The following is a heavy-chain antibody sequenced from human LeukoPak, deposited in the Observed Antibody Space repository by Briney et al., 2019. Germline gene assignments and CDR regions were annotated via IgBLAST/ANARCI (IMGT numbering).Heavy chain of an antibody. V-gene: IGHV1-18*04. J-gene: IGHJ4*02. CDR3: ARDGPGGYFDWLLYSVDFDY. Sequence: ASVKVSCKASGYTLTGYYMHWVRQAPGQGLEWMGWISAYNGNTNYAQKLQGRVTMTTDTSTSTAYMELRSLRSDDTAVYYCARDGPGGYFDWLLYSVDFDYWGQGTLVTVSS. CDR2: ISAYNGNT. D-gene: IGHD3-9*01. CDR1: GYTLTGYY.